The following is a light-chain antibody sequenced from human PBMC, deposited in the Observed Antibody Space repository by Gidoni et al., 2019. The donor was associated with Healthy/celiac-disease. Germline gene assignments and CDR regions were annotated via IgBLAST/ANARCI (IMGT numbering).Light chain of an antibody. J-gene: IGLJ2*01. CDR3: QSYDSSLSGFVV. Sequence: QSVLTQPPSVSGAPGQRVTISCTGSSSNIGAGYDVHWYPQLPGTAPKLLIYGNSNRPSVVPDRFSGSKSGTSASLAITGLQAEDEADYYCQSYDSSLSGFVVFGGGTKLTVL. CDR2: GNS. CDR1: SSNIGAGYD. V-gene: IGLV1-40*01.